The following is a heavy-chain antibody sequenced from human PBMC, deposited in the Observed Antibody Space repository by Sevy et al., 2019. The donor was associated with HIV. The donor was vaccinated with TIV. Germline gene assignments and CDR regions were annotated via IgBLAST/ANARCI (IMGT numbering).Heavy chain of an antibody. Sequence: GGSLRLSCATSGFTFTTYNINWVRQAPGKGLEWVSSISSTTSFIYYADSVKGRFTLSRDTATKSLYLQMDSLRAEDTAVYYCARDPRGTLNYRGGDYAMVVWGQGTTVTHSS. J-gene: IGHJ6*02. V-gene: IGHV3-21*01. D-gene: IGHD2-21*01. CDR1: GFTFTTYN. CDR2: ISSTTSFI. CDR3: ARDPRGTLNYRGGDYAMVV.